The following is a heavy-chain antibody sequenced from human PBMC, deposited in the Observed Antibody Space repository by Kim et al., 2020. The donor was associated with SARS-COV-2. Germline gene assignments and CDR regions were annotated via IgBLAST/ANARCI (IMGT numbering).Heavy chain of an antibody. J-gene: IGHJ5*02. D-gene: IGHD3-10*01. Sequence: PSFQGQVTISADKSISTAYLQWSSLKASDTAMYYCARLITMVRGVNWFDPWGQGTLVTVSS. V-gene: IGHV5-51*01. CDR3: ARLITMVRGVNWFDP.